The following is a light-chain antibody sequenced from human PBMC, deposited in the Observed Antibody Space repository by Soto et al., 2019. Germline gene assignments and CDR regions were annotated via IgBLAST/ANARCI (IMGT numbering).Light chain of an antibody. CDR3: AAWDDSLNVVV. J-gene: IGLJ2*01. CDR1: SSNVGSNT. CDR2: TNN. Sequence: QSVLTQPPSASGTPGQRVTISCSGSSSNVGSNTVNWYQQLPGTAPKLLIFTNNQRPSGVPDRFSGSKSGTSGSLAISGLQSEDEADYYCAAWDDSLNVVVFGGGTKVTVL. V-gene: IGLV1-44*01.